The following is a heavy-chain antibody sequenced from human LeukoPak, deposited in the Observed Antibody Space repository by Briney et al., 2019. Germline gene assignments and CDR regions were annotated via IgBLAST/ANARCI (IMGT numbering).Heavy chain of an antibody. CDR3: ARLTKNDSGTYRFGKKKRGYMDV. CDR1: GGSISSYY. Sequence: SETLSLTCTVSGGSISSYYWSWIRQPPGKGLEWIGYVYNSGTTNYNPSLKSRVTISVDTSKNQFSLKLSSVTAADTAVYYCARLTKNDSGTYRFGKKKRGYMDVWGKGTTVTISS. J-gene: IGHJ6*03. V-gene: IGHV4-59*01. D-gene: IGHD3-10*01. CDR2: VYNSGTT.